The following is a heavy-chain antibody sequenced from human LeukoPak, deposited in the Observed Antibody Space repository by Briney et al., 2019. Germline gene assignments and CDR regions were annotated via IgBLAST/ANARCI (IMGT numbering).Heavy chain of an antibody. J-gene: IGHJ4*02. CDR2: IRYDGSNK. Sequence: SGGSLRLSCAASGFTFSSCGMHWVRQAPGKGLEWVAFIRYDGSNKYYADSVKGRFTISRDNSKNTLYLQMNSLRAEDTAVYYCAKDKTTYYDFWSGYLDYWGQGTLVTVSS. D-gene: IGHD3-3*01. V-gene: IGHV3-30*02. CDR1: GFTFSSCG. CDR3: AKDKTTYYDFWSGYLDY.